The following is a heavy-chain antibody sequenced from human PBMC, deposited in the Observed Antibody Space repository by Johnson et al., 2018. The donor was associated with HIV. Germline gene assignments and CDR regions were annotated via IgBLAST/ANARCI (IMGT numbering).Heavy chain of an antibody. D-gene: IGHD3-16*01. V-gene: IGHV3-20*04. CDR3: VRDAFDFRDATGRFGGAGFDI. Sequence: VQLVESGGGVVRPGGSLRLSCAASGFTFDDYGLSWVRQAPGKGLKWVSGINWNGGSTGYAASVKGRFTISRDNAKNSLSLQMNSLRAEDTAVYYCVRDAFDFRDATGRFGGAGFDIWGQGTVVTVSS. CDR2: INWNGGST. J-gene: IGHJ3*02. CDR1: GFTFDDYG.